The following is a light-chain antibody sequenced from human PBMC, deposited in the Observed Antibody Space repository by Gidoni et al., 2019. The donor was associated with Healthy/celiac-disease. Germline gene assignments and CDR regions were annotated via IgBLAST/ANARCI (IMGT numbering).Light chain of an antibody. CDR2: EVS. Sequence: QSALTQPASVSGSPGQPITISCTGTSSDVGGYNYVSWYQHYPGKAPKLMIYEVSNRPSGVSNRFSGSKSGNTASLTISGLQAEDEADYYCSSYTSNSTRVFGGGTKLTVL. CDR1: SSDVGGYNY. CDR3: SSYTSNSTRV. J-gene: IGLJ2*01. V-gene: IGLV2-14*01.